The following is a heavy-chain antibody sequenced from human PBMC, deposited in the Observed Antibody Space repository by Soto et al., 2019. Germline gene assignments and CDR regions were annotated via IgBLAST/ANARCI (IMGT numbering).Heavy chain of an antibody. CDR3: ARDTYGDYGSWDY. Sequence: QVQLVQSGAEVKKPGSSVKVSCKASGGTFSSYTISWVGQAPGQGLEWMGRIIPILGIANYAQKFQGRVTITADKSTSTDYMELSSLRSEDTAVYSCARDTYGDYGSWDYWGQGTLVTVSS. CDR1: GGTFSSYT. D-gene: IGHD4-17*01. CDR2: IIPILGIA. V-gene: IGHV1-69*08. J-gene: IGHJ4*02.